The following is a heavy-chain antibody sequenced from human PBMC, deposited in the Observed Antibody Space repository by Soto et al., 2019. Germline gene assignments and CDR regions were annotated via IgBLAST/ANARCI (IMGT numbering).Heavy chain of an antibody. CDR2: YSGHT. CDR1: GGSISGDY. Sequence: QVQLQESGPGLVKPSETLSLTCSISGGSISGDYWSWIRKSPGKGLEWIRYSGHTNYNPSLKGRVTISVVMSKNHSSPQLLSVTVADTAAYYCARHGSEDSRGFYSWLDPWVQGSLVTVST. J-gene: IGHJ5*02. CDR3: ARHGSEDSRGFYSWLDP. V-gene: IGHV4-59*08. D-gene: IGHD3-22*01.